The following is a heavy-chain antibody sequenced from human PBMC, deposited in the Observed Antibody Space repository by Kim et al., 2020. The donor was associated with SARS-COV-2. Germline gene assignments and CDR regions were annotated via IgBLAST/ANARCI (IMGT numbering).Heavy chain of an antibody. CDR2: ISYDGSNK. D-gene: IGHD3-10*01. V-gene: IGHV3-30-3*01. CDR1: GFTFSSYA. CDR3: ARDRRSGPRSGPAFY. Sequence: GGSLRLSCAASGFTFSSYAMHWVRQAPGKGLEWVAVISYDGSNKYYADSVKGRFTISRDNSKNTLYLQMNSLRAEDTAVYYCARDRRSGPRSGPAFYWG. J-gene: IGHJ4*01.